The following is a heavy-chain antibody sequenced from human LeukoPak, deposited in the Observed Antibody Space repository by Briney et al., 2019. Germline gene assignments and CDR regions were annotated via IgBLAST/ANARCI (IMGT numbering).Heavy chain of an antibody. V-gene: IGHV1-2*06. J-gene: IGHJ3*02. CDR2: INPNSGGT. Sequence: ASVKVSCKASGYTFTGYYMHWVRQAPGQGLEWMGRINPNSGGTNYAQKFQGRVTMTRDTSISTAYMELSRLRSDDTAVYYCASLVLGSGYYRDAFDIWGQGTMVTVS. CDR3: ASLVLGSGYYRDAFDI. CDR1: GYTFTGYY. D-gene: IGHD3-22*01.